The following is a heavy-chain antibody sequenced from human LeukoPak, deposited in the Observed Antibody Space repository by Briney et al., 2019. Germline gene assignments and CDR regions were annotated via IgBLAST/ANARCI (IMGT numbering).Heavy chain of an antibody. CDR1: GYTLTELS. J-gene: IGHJ4*02. CDR2: FDPEDGET. Sequence: GASVKVSSMVSGYTLTELSMHWVRQAPGKGLEWMGGFDPEDGETIYAQKFQGRVTITRDTSASTAYMELSSLRSEDTAVYYCARDGSGYSSDWYGGDFDYWGQGTLATVSS. V-gene: IGHV1-24*01. D-gene: IGHD6-19*01. CDR3: ARDGSGYSSDWYGGDFDY.